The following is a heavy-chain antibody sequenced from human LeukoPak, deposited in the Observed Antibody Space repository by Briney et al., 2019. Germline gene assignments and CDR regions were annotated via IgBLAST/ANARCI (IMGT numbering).Heavy chain of an antibody. CDR1: GFIFSTYG. Sequence: GGSLRLSCAASGFIFSTYGMHWVRQAPGKGREWVTVIWYDGSNKYYADSVKGRFTISRDNSKNTLYLQMNSLRAEDTAVYYCAKGMGAYYDISGPFDYGGQGTRVTVSS. CDR2: IWYDGSNK. CDR3: AKGMGAYYDISGPFDY. V-gene: IGHV3-33*06. J-gene: IGHJ4*02. D-gene: IGHD3-22*01.